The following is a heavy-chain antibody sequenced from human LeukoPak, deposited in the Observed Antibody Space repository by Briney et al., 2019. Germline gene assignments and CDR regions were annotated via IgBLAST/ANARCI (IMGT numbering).Heavy chain of an antibody. J-gene: IGHJ5*02. CDR3: ARVGDDIVAGGSWFGP. D-gene: IGHD5-12*01. V-gene: IGHV7-4-1*02. CDR2: INANTGNP. CDR1: GYTFTNYA. Sequence: ASVKVSCKASGYTFTNYAMNWVRQAPGQGLEWMGWINANTGNPTYAQGFTGRFVFSFDTSVTTAYLQISSLKAEDTAVYYCARVGDDIVAGGSWFGPWGQGTLVTVSS.